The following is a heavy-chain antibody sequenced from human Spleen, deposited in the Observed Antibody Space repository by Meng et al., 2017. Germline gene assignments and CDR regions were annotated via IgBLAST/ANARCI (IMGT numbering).Heavy chain of an antibody. V-gene: IGHV4-61*03. CDR3: ARDEDISAAGKLFGDY. CDR2: IYYTGST. Sequence: QVQLQESGPGLVRPSETLSLTCTVSCDSVTSGNYYWSWIRQPPGKGPEWIGYIYYTGSTNYNPSLKSRLTMSIDTSKNRFSLKLTSVTAADTAVYYCARDEDISAAGKLFGDYWGQGTLVTVSS. D-gene: IGHD6-13*01. J-gene: IGHJ4*02. CDR1: CDSVTSGNYY.